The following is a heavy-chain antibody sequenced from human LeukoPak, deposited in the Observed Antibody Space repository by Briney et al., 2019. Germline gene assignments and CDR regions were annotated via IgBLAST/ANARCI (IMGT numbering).Heavy chain of an antibody. J-gene: IGHJ5*02. CDR2: IYCSGST. CDR1: GGSISSYY. V-gene: IGHV4-59*12. Sequence: PSETLSLTCTVSGGSISSYYWSWIRQPPGKGLEWIGYIYCSGSTNYNPSLKSRVTISVDTSKNQFSLKLSSVTAADTAVYYCAIRAGYGRFGPWGQGTLVTVSS. D-gene: IGHD5-12*01. CDR3: AIRAGYGRFGP.